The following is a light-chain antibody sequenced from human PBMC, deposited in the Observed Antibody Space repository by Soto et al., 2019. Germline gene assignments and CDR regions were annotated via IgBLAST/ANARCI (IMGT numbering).Light chain of an antibody. Sequence: AAVADQVTITCRASQTISRWLAWYQQKPGRAPKLLIYDASNLESGVPSRFSGSGSETEVSLTISSLKPDGFATAFCHFRRLGERTRLAF. V-gene: IGKV1-5*01. CDR1: QTISRW. J-gene: IGKJ5*01. CDR3: HFRR. CDR2: DAS.